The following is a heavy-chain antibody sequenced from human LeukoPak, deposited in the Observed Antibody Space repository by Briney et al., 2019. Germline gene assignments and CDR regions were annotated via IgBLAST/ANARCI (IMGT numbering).Heavy chain of an antibody. CDR3: ARGYGSGSGYYYDMDV. CDR1: GYTFTSYD. D-gene: IGHD3-10*01. Sequence: ASVKVSCKASGYTFTSYDINWVRQATGQGLEWMGWMNPNSGNTGYAQKFQGRVTMTRNTSISTAYMELSSLRSEDTAVYYCARGYGSGSGYYYDMDVWGQGTTVTVSS. CDR2: MNPNSGNT. V-gene: IGHV1-8*01. J-gene: IGHJ6*02.